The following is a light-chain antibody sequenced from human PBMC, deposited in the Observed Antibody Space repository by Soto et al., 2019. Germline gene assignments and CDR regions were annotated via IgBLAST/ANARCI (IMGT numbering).Light chain of an antibody. J-gene: IGLJ3*02. V-gene: IGLV1-40*01. CDR1: SSNIGAGYD. CDR2: GNS. CDR3: QSYDSILSGSV. Sequence: QSVLTQPPSVSGAPGQRVTISCTGSSSNIGAGYDVHWYQQLPGTAPKLLIYGNSNRPSGVPDRSSGYKSGSSASLAITVLQADDEADYYCQSYDSILSGSVFGGGTKLTVL.